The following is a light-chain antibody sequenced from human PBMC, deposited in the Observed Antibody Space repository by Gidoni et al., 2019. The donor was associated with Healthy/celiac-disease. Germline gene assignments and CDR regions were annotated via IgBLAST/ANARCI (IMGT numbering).Light chain of an antibody. CDR1: QRSSSY. CDR3: QQSYSTPWT. J-gene: IGKJ1*01. V-gene: IGKV1-39*01. Sequence: DIQMTQSPSSLSASVGDRVTITCRASQRSSSYLNWYQQKPGKAPKLLIDAASSLQSGVPSRFSGSGSGTDFTLTISSLQPEDFATYYCQQSYSTPWTFGQGTKVEIK. CDR2: AAS.